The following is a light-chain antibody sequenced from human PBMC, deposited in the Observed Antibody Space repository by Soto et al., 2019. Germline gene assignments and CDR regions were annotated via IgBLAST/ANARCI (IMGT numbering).Light chain of an antibody. CDR3: QQYVTSPAWT. J-gene: IGKJ1*01. V-gene: IGKV3-20*01. CDR1: QSLSTNS. CDR2: AAS. Sequence: IVLTQSPGTLSLSPGERATLSCRASQSLSTNSLAWYQQKPGQTPRLLIYAASTRDTDIPDRFNGSGSGTDFALTISRLEPEDFALYFCQQYVTSPAWTFGQGTKVDIK.